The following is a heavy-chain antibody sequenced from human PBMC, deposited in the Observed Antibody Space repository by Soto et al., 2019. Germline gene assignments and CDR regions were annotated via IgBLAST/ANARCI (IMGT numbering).Heavy chain of an antibody. CDR2: IRYGGSNK. CDR1: GFTFSSYA. V-gene: IGHV3-33*08. D-gene: IGHD2-2*01. Sequence: PGGSLRLSCAASGFTFSSYAMRWVRQAPGKGLEWVAVIRYGGSNKYYADSVKGRFTISRDNSKNTLYLQMNSLRAEDTAVYYCASSYCSSTCCSQYYFDYWGQGTLVTVSS. J-gene: IGHJ4*02. CDR3: ASSYCSSTCCSQYYFDY.